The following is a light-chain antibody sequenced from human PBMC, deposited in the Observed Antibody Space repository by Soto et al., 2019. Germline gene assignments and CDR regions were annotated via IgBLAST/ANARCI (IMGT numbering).Light chain of an antibody. Sequence: EIVITQSPATLSVSPGERATLSCRASQSVSGILAWYQQKPGQAPRLLIYGASTRATGIPARFSGSGSGTESTLTISSLQSEDFAVYYCQQYNNWPPSFGQGTKVEIK. CDR3: QQYNNWPPS. CDR2: GAS. J-gene: IGKJ1*01. V-gene: IGKV3-15*01. CDR1: QSVSGI.